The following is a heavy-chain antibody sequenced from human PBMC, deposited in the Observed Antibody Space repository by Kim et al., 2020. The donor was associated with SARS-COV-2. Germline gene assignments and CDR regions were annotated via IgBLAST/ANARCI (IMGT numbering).Heavy chain of an antibody. J-gene: IGHJ3*02. CDR3: ASFYDFWSGYYAFDI. D-gene: IGHD3-3*01. Sequence: SETLSLTCTVSGGSISSGGYYWSWIRQHPGKGLEWIGYIYYSGSTYYNPSLKSLVTISVDTSKNQFSLKLSSVTAADTAVYYCASFYDFWSGYYAFDIWGQGTMVTVSS. V-gene: IGHV4-31*01. CDR1: GGSISSGGYY. CDR2: IYYSGST.